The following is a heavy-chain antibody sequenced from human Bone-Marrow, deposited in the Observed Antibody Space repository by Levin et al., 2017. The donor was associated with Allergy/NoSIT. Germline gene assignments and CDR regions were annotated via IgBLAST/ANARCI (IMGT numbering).Heavy chain of an antibody. V-gene: IGHV1-3*01. J-gene: IGHJ4*02. CDR1: GYTLTSFS. CDR3: ARENHDSWSGQLYYFDF. Sequence: GESLKISCKASGYTLTSFSMHWVRQAPGQSLEWMGWINAGDSGTKYSQTFQGRVTITWDTSASTAYMELSNLRSEDTATYYCARENHDSWSGQLYYFDFWGQGTVVTVSS. D-gene: IGHD3-3*01. CDR2: INAGDSGT.